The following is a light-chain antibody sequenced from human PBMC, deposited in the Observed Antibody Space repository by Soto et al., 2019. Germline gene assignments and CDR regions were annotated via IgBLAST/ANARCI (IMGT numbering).Light chain of an antibody. Sequence: EIVITQFPGTLSVSPGERATLSCRASESVGSNYLAWYQQKPGEAPRLLVYGPATRATGIPDRFSGSGYGTEFTLTITRLDPEDFAVYFCQQFGASPTFGQGTKVDTK. V-gene: IGKV3-20*01. CDR1: ESVGSNY. J-gene: IGKJ1*01. CDR3: QQFGASPT. CDR2: GPA.